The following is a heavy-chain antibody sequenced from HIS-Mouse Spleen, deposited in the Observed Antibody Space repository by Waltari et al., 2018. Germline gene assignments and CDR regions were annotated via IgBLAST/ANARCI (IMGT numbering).Heavy chain of an antibody. CDR2: ISYDGSNK. CDR3: AKAVAGDYDAFDI. Sequence: QVQLVESGGGVVQPGRSLRLSCAASGFTFSSYGMHWVRQAPGKGLEWVAVISYDGSNKYYADSVKGRFTISRDNSKNTLYLQMNSLRAEDTAVYYCAKAVAGDYDAFDIWGQGTMVTVSS. CDR1: GFTFSSYG. D-gene: IGHD3-10*01. J-gene: IGHJ3*02. V-gene: IGHV3-30*18.